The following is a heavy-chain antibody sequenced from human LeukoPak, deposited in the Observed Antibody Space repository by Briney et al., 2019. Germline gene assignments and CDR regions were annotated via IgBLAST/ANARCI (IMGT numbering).Heavy chain of an antibody. V-gene: IGHV4-39*01. CDR2: NYYSGST. CDR1: GGSISSSSYY. D-gene: IGHD6-19*01. Sequence: SETLSLTCTGSGGSISSSSYYWGWIRQPPGKGREWIGSNYYSGSTYYNPSINRRVTISVDTSKNQFSLKLSSVTAADTAVYYCARHGSAGVDYWGQGTLVTVSS. CDR3: ARHGSAGVDY. J-gene: IGHJ4*02.